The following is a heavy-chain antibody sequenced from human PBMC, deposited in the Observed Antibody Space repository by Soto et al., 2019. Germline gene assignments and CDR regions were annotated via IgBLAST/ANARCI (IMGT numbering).Heavy chain of an antibody. D-gene: IGHD3-10*01. CDR3: AKTYYYASGSYYLADN. CDR2: ISNSRGIT. CDR1: GFSFTTYS. Sequence: EVQLLESGGGLVQPGGSLRLSCAASGFSFTTYSMSWVRQAPGKGLEWVSTISNSRGITYYADSVKGRFTISRDISKNTLYLQINGLRAEDTALYYCAKTYYYASGSYYLADNWGQGTLVTVSS. J-gene: IGHJ4*02. V-gene: IGHV3-23*01.